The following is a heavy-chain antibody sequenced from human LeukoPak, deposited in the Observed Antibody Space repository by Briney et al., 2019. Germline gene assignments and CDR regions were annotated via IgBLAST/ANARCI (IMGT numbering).Heavy chain of an antibody. Sequence: GGSLRLSCAASGYTFQSHGMSWVRQAPGKGLGWVSGTNWNGGTTSYADSVKGRFTISRDNARRTLYLQMNSLRAEDTALYYCARDWSYIALDVWGQGTMVTVSS. D-gene: IGHD3-10*01. V-gene: IGHV3-20*04. J-gene: IGHJ3*01. CDR2: TNWNGGTT. CDR1: GYTFQSHG. CDR3: ARDWSYIALDV.